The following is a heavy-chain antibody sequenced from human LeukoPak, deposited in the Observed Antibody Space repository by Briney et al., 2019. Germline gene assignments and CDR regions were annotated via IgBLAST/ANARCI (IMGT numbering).Heavy chain of an antibody. V-gene: IGHV3-23*01. CDR3: AKSRGESRGASNY. CDR2: ISGSGDTT. J-gene: IGHJ4*02. CDR1: GFTFSSYA. D-gene: IGHD1-26*01. Sequence: GGSLRLSCAASGFTFSSYAMNWVRQAPGKGLEWVSFISGSGDTTYYADSVKGRFTISGDNSKNTLYLQMNSLRAEDTAVYYCAKSRGESRGASNYWGQGTLVTVSS.